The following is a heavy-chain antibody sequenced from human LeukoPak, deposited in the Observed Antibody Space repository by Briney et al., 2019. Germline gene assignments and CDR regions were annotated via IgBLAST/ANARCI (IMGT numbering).Heavy chain of an antibody. CDR2: INPNSGGT. Sequence: ASVKVSCKASGYTFTGYYIHWVRQAPGQGLEWMGWINPNSGGTNYAQMFQGRVTLTQDTSISTAYMELSRLRSDDTAVYYCARAKATYDILTGYYYFDYWGQGTLVTVSS. J-gene: IGHJ4*02. D-gene: IGHD3-9*01. CDR3: ARAKATYDILTGYYYFDY. V-gene: IGHV1-2*02. CDR1: GYTFTGYY.